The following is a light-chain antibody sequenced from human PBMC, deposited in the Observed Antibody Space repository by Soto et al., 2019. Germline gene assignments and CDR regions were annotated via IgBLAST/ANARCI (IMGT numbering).Light chain of an antibody. J-gene: IGKJ3*01. CDR3: QQSHSCEPST. Sequence: DIQMTQSPSSLSASVGDRVTITCRASHNINNYLNWFQQKPGKAPNLLIYGASSLESGVPSRFSGSGSGTDFTLTISNLQPEDFATYYCQQSHSCEPSTFGPGTKVAVK. CDR1: HNINNY. CDR2: GAS. V-gene: IGKV1-39*01.